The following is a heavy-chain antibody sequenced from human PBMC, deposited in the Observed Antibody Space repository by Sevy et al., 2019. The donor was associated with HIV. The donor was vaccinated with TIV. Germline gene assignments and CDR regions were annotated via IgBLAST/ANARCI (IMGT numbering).Heavy chain of an antibody. V-gene: IGHV3-48*02. CDR3: ARDKYVGYCSGGSCYSLYYYYMDV. CDR1: GFTFSSYS. Sequence: GGSLRLSCAASGFTFSSYSVNWVRQAPGKGLEWVSYISSSSSTIYYADSVKGRITISRDNAKNSLYLQMDSLTEQDTPVYYCARDKYVGYCSGGSCYSLYYYYMDVWGKGTTVTVSS. J-gene: IGHJ6*03. D-gene: IGHD2-15*01. CDR2: ISSSSSTI.